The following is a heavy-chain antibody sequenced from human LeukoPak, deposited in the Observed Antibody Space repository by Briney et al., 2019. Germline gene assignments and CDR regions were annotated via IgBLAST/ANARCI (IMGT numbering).Heavy chain of an antibody. CDR1: GYSISSGYY. CDR2: IYHSGST. J-gene: IGHJ4*02. V-gene: IGHV4-38-2*01. D-gene: IGHD3-22*01. CDR3: ARLRYYYESSGYRPYYFDY. Sequence: SETLSLTCAVSGYSISSGYYWGWIRQPPGKGLEWIGSIYHSGSTDYNPSPKSRVTMSVDTAKNQFSLSLTSVTAADTAVYYCARLRYYYESSGYRPYYFDYWGQGTLVTVSS.